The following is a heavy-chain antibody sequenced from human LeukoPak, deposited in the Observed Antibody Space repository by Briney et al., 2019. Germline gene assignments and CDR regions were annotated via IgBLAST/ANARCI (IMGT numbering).Heavy chain of an antibody. J-gene: IGHJ3*02. CDR1: GYTFTSYY. V-gene: IGHV1-46*01. CDR3: AAYSSGWQGDAFDI. CDR2: INPSGGST. Sequence: ASVKVSCKASGYTFTSYYMHWVRQAPGQGLEWMGIINPSGGSTSYAQKFQGRVTMTRDTSISTAYMELSRLRSDDTAVYYCAAYSSGWQGDAFDIWGQGTMVTVSS. D-gene: IGHD6-19*01.